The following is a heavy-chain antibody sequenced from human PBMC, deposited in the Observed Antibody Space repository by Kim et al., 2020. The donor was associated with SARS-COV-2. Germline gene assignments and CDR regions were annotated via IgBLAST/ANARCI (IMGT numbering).Heavy chain of an antibody. D-gene: IGHD6-13*01. Sequence: GGSLRLSCAASGFTFSSYWMSWVRQAPGKGLEWVANIKQDGSEKYYVDSVKGRFTISRDNAKNSLYLQMNSLRAEDTAVYYCAREGEIAAAGTLWGGYFDYYYGMDVWGQGTTVTVSS. CDR1: GFTFSSYW. CDR3: AREGEIAAAGTLWGGYFDYYYGMDV. V-gene: IGHV3-7*01. CDR2: IKQDGSEK. J-gene: IGHJ6*02.